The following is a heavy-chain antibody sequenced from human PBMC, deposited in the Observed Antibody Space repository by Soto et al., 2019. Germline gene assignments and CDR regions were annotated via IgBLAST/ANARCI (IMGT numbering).Heavy chain of an antibody. D-gene: IGHD6-19*01. CDR1: GYNFTSYG. CDR3: ARDLYYSSGRYFDHDAFDI. CDR2: ISPHNDRT. V-gene: IGHV1-18*01. J-gene: IGHJ3*02. Sequence: AASVKVSCKASGYNFTSYGISWVLQAPGQGLEWMGWISPHNDRTKYARRFQDRVTMTTETPTSTVYMGLGSLRSDDTAVYYCARDLYYSSGRYFDHDAFDIWGQGTVVTVSS.